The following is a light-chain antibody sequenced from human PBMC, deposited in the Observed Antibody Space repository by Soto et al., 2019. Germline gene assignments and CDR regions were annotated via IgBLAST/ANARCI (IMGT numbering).Light chain of an antibody. V-gene: IGKV3-15*01. CDR3: QQYSKWPLT. J-gene: IGKJ1*01. Sequence: EIVMTQSPATLSVSPGERATLSCRASQSISSNLAWYQQKPGQAPRLLIYAASTRATGLPARFSGSGSGTEFTLTISSLQSEDFAVYYYQQYSKWPLTFGQGTKVEIK. CDR1: QSISSN. CDR2: AAS.